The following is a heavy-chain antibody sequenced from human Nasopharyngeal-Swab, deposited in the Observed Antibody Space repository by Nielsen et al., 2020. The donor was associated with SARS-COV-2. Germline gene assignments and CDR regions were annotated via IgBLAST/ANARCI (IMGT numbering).Heavy chain of an antibody. D-gene: IGHD1-26*01. CDR2: IYNGGSA. CDR3: ATGRELWGVTFFDW. J-gene: IGHJ4*02. V-gene: IGHV3-66*01. CDR1: GVTVSSTY. Sequence: GGSLRLSCAASGVTVSSTYMSWVRQAPGKGLEWVSVIYNGGSAYTEDYVKGRFTVSRDNSENTVYLQMHSLRAEDTAVYFCATGRELWGVTFFDWWGQGTQVTVSS.